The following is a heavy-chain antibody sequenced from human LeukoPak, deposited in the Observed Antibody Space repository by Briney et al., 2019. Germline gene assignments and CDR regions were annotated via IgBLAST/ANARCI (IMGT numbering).Heavy chain of an antibody. J-gene: IGHJ6*03. D-gene: IGHD3-22*01. CDR1: GYIFITYY. CDR2: INPDGGRT. Sequence: ASVKVSCKASGYIFITYYIHWVRQAPGQGLEWMGIINPDGGRTSYAQKFQGRVSMTRDTSTSTVYMELSSLRSEDTAVYYCARDPYYDKSGSGDYYNYMDVWGEGTTVTVSS. CDR3: ARDPYYDKSGSGDYYNYMDV. V-gene: IGHV1-46*01.